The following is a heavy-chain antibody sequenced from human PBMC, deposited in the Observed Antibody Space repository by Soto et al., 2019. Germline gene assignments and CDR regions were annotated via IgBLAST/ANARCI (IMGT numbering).Heavy chain of an antibody. CDR2: IIPIFGTA. D-gene: IGHD6-13*01. Sequence: GASVKVSFKASGGTFSSYAISWVRQAPGQGLEWMGGIIPIFGTANYAQKFQGRVTITADESTSTAYMELSSLRSEDTAVYYCATRYSSSWYGFYYYGVDVWGQGTTVTVSS. J-gene: IGHJ6*01. V-gene: IGHV1-69*13. CDR1: GGTFSSYA. CDR3: ATRYSSSWYGFYYYGVDV.